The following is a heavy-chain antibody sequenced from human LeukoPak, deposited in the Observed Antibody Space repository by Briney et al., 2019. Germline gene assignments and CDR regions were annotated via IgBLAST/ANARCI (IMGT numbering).Heavy chain of an antibody. V-gene: IGHV3-21*01. CDR3: ARDFSSWGSGSYYIDY. CDR2: ISSSSSYI. Sequence: SGGSLRLSCAASGFTFSSYSMNWVRQAPGKGLEWVSSISSSSSYIYYADSVKGRFTISRDNAKNSLYLQMNSLRAEDTAVYYCARDFSSWGSGSYYIDYWGQGTLVTVSS. J-gene: IGHJ4*02. CDR1: GFTFSSYS. D-gene: IGHD3-10*01.